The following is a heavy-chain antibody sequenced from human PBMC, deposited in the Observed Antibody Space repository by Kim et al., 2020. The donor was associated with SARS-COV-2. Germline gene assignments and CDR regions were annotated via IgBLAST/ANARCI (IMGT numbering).Heavy chain of an antibody. CDR3: ARGHGYCSGGSCSPTSNWFDP. V-gene: IGHV4-34*01. Sequence: SETLSLTCAVYGGSFSGYYWSWIRQPPGKGLEWIGEINHSGSTNYNPSLKSRVTISVDTSKNQFSLKLSSVTAADTAVYYCARGHGYCSGGSCSPTSNWFDPWGQGTLVTVSS. CDR2: INHSGST. CDR1: GGSFSGYY. D-gene: IGHD2-15*01. J-gene: IGHJ5*02.